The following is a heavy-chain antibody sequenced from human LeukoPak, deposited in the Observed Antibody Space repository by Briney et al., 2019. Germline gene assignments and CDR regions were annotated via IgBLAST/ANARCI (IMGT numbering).Heavy chain of an antibody. CDR2: IHTSEST. J-gene: IGHJ4*02. CDR3: ARHGDYASTTYDFDY. D-gene: IGHD2/OR15-2a*01. V-gene: IGHV4-4*07. Sequence: SETLSLTCTVSGGSIVNYYWSWIRQPAGKGLEWIGRIHTSESTNYNPSLGSRVTISVNTSKNQFSLKLSSVTAADTAVYYCARHGDYASTTYDFDYWGQGTLVTVSS. CDR1: GGSIVNYY.